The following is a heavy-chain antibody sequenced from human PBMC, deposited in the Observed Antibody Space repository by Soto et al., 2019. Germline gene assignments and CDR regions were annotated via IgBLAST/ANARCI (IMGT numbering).Heavy chain of an antibody. D-gene: IGHD3-10*01. Sequence: SETLSLTCSSSYGSISSGGYSLSFLLQPPLKGLEWIGYMYHSGSTYYNPSLKSRVTISIDRSKNQFSLKLSSVTAADTAVYYCARAPRGNYGYPSYFDYWGQGTLVTVSS. V-gene: IGHV4-30-2*01. J-gene: IGHJ4*02. CDR1: YGSISSGGYS. CDR2: MYHSGST. CDR3: ARAPRGNYGYPSYFDY.